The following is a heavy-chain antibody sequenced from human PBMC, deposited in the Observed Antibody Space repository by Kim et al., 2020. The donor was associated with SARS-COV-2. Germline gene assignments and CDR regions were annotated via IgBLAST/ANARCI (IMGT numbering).Heavy chain of an antibody. CDR1: GGSFSGYY. D-gene: IGHD6-13*01. V-gene: IGHV4-34*01. J-gene: IGHJ3*02. CDR2: INHIGST. CDR3: ARGWGVKHSSRRGNDAFDI. Sequence: SETLSLTCAVYGGSFSGYYWSWIRQPPGKGLEWIGEINHIGSTNYNPSLKSRVTISVDTSKNQFSLKLSSVTAADTAVYYCARGWGVKHSSRRGNDAFDIWGQGKMVAVSS.